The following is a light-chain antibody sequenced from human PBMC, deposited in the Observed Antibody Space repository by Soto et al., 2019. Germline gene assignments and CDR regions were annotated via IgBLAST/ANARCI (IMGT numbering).Light chain of an antibody. J-gene: IGKJ1*01. Sequence: DIQMTQSPSTLSASVGDRVTITCRASQSISSWLAWYQQKPGKAPKLLIYDASSLESGVPSRFSGSGSGTEFTLTISSLQPDEFGTFYCQQYDDYSVTFGQGTTVEI. CDR2: DAS. V-gene: IGKV1-5*01. CDR3: QQYDDYSVT. CDR1: QSISSW.